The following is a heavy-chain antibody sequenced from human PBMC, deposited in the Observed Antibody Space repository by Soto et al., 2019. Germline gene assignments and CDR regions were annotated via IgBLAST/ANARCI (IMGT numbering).Heavy chain of an antibody. D-gene: IGHD4-4*01. CDR3: ASDLSGTVTTAKYGMDV. CDR2: ISSSGSTI. CDR1: GFTFSDYY. J-gene: IGHJ6*02. V-gene: IGHV3-11*01. Sequence: GGSLRLSCAASGFTFSDYYMRWIRQAPGKGLEWVSYISSSGSTIYYADSVKGRFTISRDNAKNSLYLQMNSLRAEDTAVYYCASDLSGTVTTAKYGMDVWGQGTTGTVSS.